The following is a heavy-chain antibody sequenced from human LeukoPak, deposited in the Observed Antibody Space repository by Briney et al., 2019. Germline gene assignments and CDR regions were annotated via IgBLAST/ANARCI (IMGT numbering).Heavy chain of an antibody. CDR2: IYYRGPT. D-gene: IGHD3-10*01. Sequence: SETLSLTCSVSGGSISSNNNYWGWIRQPPGKGLEWIASIYYRGPTFYNPSLKRPVTISIGTSKNQFSLNLNSATAPDTAVYFCARQLLWFASGFLQPWGQDTLVTVSS. CDR1: GGSISSNNNY. V-gene: IGHV4-39*07. CDR3: ARQLLWFASGFLQP. J-gene: IGHJ1*01.